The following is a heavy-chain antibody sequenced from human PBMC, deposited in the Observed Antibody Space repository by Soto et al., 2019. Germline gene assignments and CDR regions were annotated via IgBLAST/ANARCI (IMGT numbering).Heavy chain of an antibody. V-gene: IGHV3-21*01. J-gene: IGHJ6*02. CDR2: ISSSSSYI. CDR1: GFTFSSYS. CDR3: LGYYDFWSGAWGYCMDV. D-gene: IGHD3-3*01. Sequence: EVQLVESGGGLVKPGGSLRLSCAASGFTFSSYSMNWVRQAPGKGLEWVSSISSSSSYIYYADSVKGRFTISRDNAKNSLYLQMNSLRAEDTAVYYCLGYYDFWSGAWGYCMDVWGQGTTATVSS.